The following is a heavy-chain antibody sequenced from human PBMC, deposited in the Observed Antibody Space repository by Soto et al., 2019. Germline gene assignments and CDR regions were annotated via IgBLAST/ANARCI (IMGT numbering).Heavy chain of an antibody. J-gene: IGHJ4*02. V-gene: IGHV3-23*01. CDR1: GFTFSSYA. Sequence: GGSLRLSCAASGFTFSSYAMSWVRQAPGKGLEWVSAISGSGGSTYYADSVKGRFIISRDNSKNTLYLQMNSLRADDTAVYYCAKDGSRYFDFWSGYYRWGQGTLVTVSS. CDR2: ISGSGGST. CDR3: AKDGSRYFDFWSGYYR. D-gene: IGHD3-3*01.